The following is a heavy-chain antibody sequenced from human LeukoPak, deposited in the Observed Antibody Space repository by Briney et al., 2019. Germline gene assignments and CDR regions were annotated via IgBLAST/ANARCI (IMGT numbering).Heavy chain of an antibody. CDR3: ARVRFEEYDSGDY. Sequence: GGSLRLSCAASGFTVNSNYMSWVRQAPGKGLEWVSVIYSGGSTYYADSVKGRFTISRDNSKNTLYLQMDSLRAEDTAVYYCARVRFEEYDSGDYWGQGTLVTVSS. V-gene: IGHV3-53*01. J-gene: IGHJ4*02. CDR1: GFTVNSNY. CDR2: IYSGGST. D-gene: IGHD3-22*01.